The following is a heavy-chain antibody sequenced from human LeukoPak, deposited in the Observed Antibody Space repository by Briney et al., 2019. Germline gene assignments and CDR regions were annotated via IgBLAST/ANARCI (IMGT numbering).Heavy chain of an antibody. J-gene: IGHJ5*02. V-gene: IGHV3-30*04. Sequence: QAGGSLRLFCAASGFTFSSYAMHWVRQAPGKGLEWVAVISYDGSNKYYADSVKGRFTISRDNSKSTLYLQMNSLRAEDTAVYYCASFTPVTAVLTNNWFDPWGQGTLVTVSS. CDR1: GFTFSSYA. D-gene: IGHD2-21*02. CDR2: ISYDGSNK. CDR3: ASFTPVTAVLTNNWFDP.